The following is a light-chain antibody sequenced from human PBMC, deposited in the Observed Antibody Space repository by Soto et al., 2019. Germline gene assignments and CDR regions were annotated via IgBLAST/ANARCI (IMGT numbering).Light chain of an antibody. CDR1: SSNIGSNY. J-gene: IGLJ2*01. V-gene: IGLV1-47*01. CDR2: RNN. CDR3: AAWDDSLSGLHVV. Sequence: QSVLTQLPSASGTPGQRVTISCSGSSSNIGSNYVYWYQQLPGTAPKLLIYRNNQRPSGVPDRFSGSKSGTSASLAISGLRSEDEADYYCAAWDDSLSGLHVVFGGGTKVTVL.